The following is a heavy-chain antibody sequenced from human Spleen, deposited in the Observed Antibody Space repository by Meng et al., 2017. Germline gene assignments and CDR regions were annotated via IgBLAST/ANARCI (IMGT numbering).Heavy chain of an antibody. CDR3: ARHADCVIFDH. J-gene: IGHJ4*02. Sequence: GESLKISCAASGFTFSSYNMHWVRQTPGEGLVWVSRINTDASSTTYADSVKGRFTISRDDAKNTVYLQMNSLRAEDTAVYYCARHADCVIFDHWGQGAPPTVSS. CDR2: INTDASST. CDR1: GFTFSSYN. V-gene: IGHV3-74*03. D-gene: IGHD2-21*02.